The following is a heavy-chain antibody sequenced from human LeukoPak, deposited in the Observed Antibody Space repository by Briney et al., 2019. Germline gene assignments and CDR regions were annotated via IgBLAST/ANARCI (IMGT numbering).Heavy chain of an antibody. D-gene: IGHD2-8*01. CDR1: GGSISSSSYY. J-gene: IGHJ4*02. V-gene: IGHV4-39*07. Sequence: SETLSLTCTVSGGSISSSSYYWGWIRQPPGKGLEWIGTIYHSGSTYYNPSLKSRVTMSADTSKNQFSLKLSSATAADTAVYFCARGVVLLVYATYFDYWGQGTLVTVSS. CDR3: ARGVVLLVYATYFDY. CDR2: IYHSGST.